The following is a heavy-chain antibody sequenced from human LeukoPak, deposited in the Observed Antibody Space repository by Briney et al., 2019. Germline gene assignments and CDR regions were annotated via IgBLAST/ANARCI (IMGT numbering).Heavy chain of an antibody. CDR2: IYYSGST. V-gene: IGHV4-30-4*08. J-gene: IGHJ4*02. Sequence: PSQTLSLTCTVSGGSISSGDYYWSWIRQPPRKGLEWIGYIYYSGSTYYNPSLKSRVTISVDTSKNQFSLKLSSVTAADTAVYYCARLVCSGGRCYVGDYWGQGTLVTVSS. CDR3: ARLVCSGGRCYVGDY. CDR1: GGSISSGDYY. D-gene: IGHD2-15*01.